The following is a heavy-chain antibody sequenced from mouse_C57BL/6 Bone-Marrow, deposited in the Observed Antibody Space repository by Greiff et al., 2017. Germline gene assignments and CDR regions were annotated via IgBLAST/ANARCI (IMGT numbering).Heavy chain of an antibody. CDR2: IDPENGDT. Sequence: DVKLVESGAELVRPGASVKLSCTASGFNIKDDYMHWVKQRPEQGLEWIGWIDPENGDTEYASKFQGKATITADTSSNTAYLQLSSLTSEDTAVYYCTTNYDYDGGQGTTLTVSS. V-gene: IGHV14-4*01. CDR1: GFNIKDDY. CDR3: TTNYDYD. D-gene: IGHD2-4*01. J-gene: IGHJ2*01.